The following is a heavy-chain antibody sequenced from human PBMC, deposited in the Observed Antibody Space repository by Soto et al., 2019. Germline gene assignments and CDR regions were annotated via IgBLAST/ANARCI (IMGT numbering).Heavy chain of an antibody. Sequence: PGESLKISCKGSGYSFTSYWISWVRQMPGKGLEWMGRIDPSDSYTNYSPSFQGHVTISADKSISTAYLQWSSLKASDTAMYYCARHGCSSTSCYMVYGMDVWGQGPTVTVSS. J-gene: IGHJ6*02. CDR3: ARHGCSSTSCYMVYGMDV. CDR2: IDPSDSYT. V-gene: IGHV5-10-1*01. D-gene: IGHD2-2*02. CDR1: GYSFTSYW.